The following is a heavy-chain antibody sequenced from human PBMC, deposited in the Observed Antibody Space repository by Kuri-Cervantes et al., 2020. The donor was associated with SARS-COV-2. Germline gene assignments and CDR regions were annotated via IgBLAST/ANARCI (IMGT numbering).Heavy chain of an antibody. Sequence: GGSLRLSCAASGFTFSSYDMHWVRQATGKGLEWVSAIGTAGDTYYPGSVKGRFTISRENAKNSLYLQMNSLRAGDTAVYYCARNLRAARSDLPYGMDVWGQGTTVTVSS. CDR1: GFTFSSYD. D-gene: IGHD6-6*01. CDR2: IGTAGDT. J-gene: IGHJ6*02. V-gene: IGHV3-13*01. CDR3: ARNLRAARSDLPYGMDV.